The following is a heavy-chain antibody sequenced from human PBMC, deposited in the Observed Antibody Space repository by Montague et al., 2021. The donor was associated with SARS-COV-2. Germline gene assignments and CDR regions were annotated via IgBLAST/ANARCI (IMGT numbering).Heavy chain of an antibody. V-gene: IGHV4-39*01. J-gene: IGHJ4*02. CDR2: VHYSGRP. CDR1: GDSISSSSYN. D-gene: IGHD1-1*01. Sequence: SETLSLTCTVSGDSISSSSYNWGWIRQPPGKGLEWIGSVHYSGRPYYNPSLKSRVTIYVDTSKNQLPLKLSSVTAADTAVYYCTRHVHMTWPEPSPGFDYWGQGPLVTVSS. CDR3: TRHVHMTWPEPSPGFDY.